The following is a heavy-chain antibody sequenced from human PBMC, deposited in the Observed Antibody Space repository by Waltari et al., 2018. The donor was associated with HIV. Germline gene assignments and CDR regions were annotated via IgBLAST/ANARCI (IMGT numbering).Heavy chain of an antibody. CDR3: ARASHYIEFSTFDGDYYFDV. Sequence: VQLVESGGGSIKTGGSLRPSCTASGFSVSNHWMAWVRHGPGKGLVWVARLNSDGSSRNYADAVKGRFVISRDNARNTVYLQLNSLRVEDTAMYFCARASHYIEFSTFDGDYYFDVWGRGTRVAVSS. D-gene: IGHD2-15*01. V-gene: IGHV3-74*01. J-gene: IGHJ4*02. CDR2: LNSDGSSR. CDR1: GFSVSNHW.